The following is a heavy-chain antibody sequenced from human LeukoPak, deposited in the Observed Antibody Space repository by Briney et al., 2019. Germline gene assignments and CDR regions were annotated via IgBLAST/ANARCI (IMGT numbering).Heavy chain of an antibody. Sequence: SETPSLTCTVSGDSISSGNHYWSWIRQPPGKGLEWIGYVHYSGTAYYNPSLRSRVSVSVDTSKNQFSLKLSSVSAADTALYYCARTYCSAGTCFGGFDYWGQGTLVSVSS. D-gene: IGHD2-15*01. J-gene: IGHJ4*02. CDR2: VHYSGTA. V-gene: IGHV4-30-4*01. CDR3: ARTYCSAGTCFGGFDY. CDR1: GDSISSGNHY.